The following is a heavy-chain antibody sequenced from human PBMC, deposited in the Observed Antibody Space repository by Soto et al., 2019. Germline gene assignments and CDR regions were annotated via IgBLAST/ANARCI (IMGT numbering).Heavy chain of an antibody. V-gene: IGHV3-33*01. CDR2: IWYDGSNK. D-gene: IGHD3-10*01. Sequence: PWGSLRLSCAASGFTFSSYGMHWVRQAPGKGLEWVAVIWYDGSNKYYADSVKGRFTISRDNSKNTLYLQMNSLRAEDTAVYYCARDSVVTMVRAPGDYYYGMDVWGQGTTVTVSS. CDR3: ARDSVVTMVRAPGDYYYGMDV. CDR1: GFTFSSYG. J-gene: IGHJ6*02.